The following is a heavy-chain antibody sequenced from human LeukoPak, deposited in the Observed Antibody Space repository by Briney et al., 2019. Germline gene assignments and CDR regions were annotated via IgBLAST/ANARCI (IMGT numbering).Heavy chain of an antibody. CDR2: ISSSSSYI. J-gene: IGHJ4*02. CDR1: GFTFSSYT. Sequence: GGSLRLSCAASGFTFSSYTMNWVRQAPGKGLEWVSSISSSSSYIYYADSVKGRFTISRDNAKNSLYLQMNSLRAEDTAVYYCASCQDTAMAIPALCYFDYWGQGTLVTVSS. CDR3: ASCQDTAMAIPALCYFDY. D-gene: IGHD5-18*01. V-gene: IGHV3-21*01.